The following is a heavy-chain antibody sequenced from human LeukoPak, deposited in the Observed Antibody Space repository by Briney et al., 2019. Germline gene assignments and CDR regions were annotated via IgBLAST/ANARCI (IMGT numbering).Heavy chain of an antibody. Sequence: SETLCLTCTVSGGSISSYYWSWIRQPPGKGLEWIGYIYYSGSTNYNPSLKSRVTISVDTSKNQFSLKLSSVTAADTAVYYCASTGAYYDFWSGDYYYYYMDVWGKGTTVTVSS. J-gene: IGHJ6*03. CDR2: IYYSGST. CDR3: ASTGAYYDFWSGDYYYYYMDV. V-gene: IGHV4-59*01. D-gene: IGHD3-3*01. CDR1: GGSISSYY.